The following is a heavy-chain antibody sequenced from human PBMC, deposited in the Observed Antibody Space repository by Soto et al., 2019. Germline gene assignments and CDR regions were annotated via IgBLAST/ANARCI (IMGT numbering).Heavy chain of an antibody. J-gene: IGHJ4*02. CDR1: GFIFSYHY. CDR2: VRDKANGDTT. D-gene: IGHD1-26*01. Sequence: EVQLVESAGGLVEPGGSLRLSCAASGFIFSYHYMDLVRKSPGKGLEWIGRVRDKANGDTTEYAASVRGRFTVSRDDSKNSLDLQMHSLKIEDTAMYYCVRNLASGGTYYIDYWGQGTLVTVSS. V-gene: IGHV3-72*01. CDR3: VRNLASGGTYYIDY.